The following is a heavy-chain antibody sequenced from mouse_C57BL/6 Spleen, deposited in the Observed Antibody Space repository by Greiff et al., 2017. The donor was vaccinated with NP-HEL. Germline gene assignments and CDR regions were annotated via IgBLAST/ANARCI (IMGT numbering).Heavy chain of an antibody. CDR2: IDPENGDT. CDR1: GFNIKDDY. Sequence: EVHLVESGAELVRPGASVKLSCTASGFNIKDDYMHWVKQRPEQGLEWIGWIDPENGDTEYASKFQGKATITADTSSNTAYLQLSSLTSEDTAVYYCTTSTGSFAYWGQGTLVTVSA. J-gene: IGHJ3*01. D-gene: IGHD4-1*02. V-gene: IGHV14-4*01. CDR3: TTSTGSFAY.